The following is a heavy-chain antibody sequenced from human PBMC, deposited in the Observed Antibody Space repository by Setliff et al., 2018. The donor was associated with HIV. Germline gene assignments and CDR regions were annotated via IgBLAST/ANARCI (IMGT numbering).Heavy chain of an antibody. CDR1: FGSIQVSTFY. D-gene: IGHD2-2*01. CDR2: IYYSGTT. J-gene: IGHJ4*02. V-gene: IGHV4-39*07. Sequence: PSETLSLTCSLPFGSIQVSTFYWAWIRQPPGKGLEWLGSIYYSGTTYVHPSLKSRVTISIDTFKSQFSLKLRSVNAADTAVYYCASGGAGSNSGFDYCGLRTLVTVSS. CDR3: ASGGAGSNSGFDY.